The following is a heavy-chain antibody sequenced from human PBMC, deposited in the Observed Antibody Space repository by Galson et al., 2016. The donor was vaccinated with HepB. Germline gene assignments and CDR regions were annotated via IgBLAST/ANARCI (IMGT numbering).Heavy chain of an antibody. CDR2: INPSSGST. CDR1: GYTFTGYY. J-gene: IGHJ4*02. V-gene: IGHV1-46*01. Sequence: SVKVSCKASGYTFTGYYAHWVRQAPGQGLDWMGIINPSSGSTTYAQKFQGRVTMTRDTSTSTVYMELSSLTSEDTAVYYCARAPEYYYDSSDYHHDFDYWGQGTLVTDSS. D-gene: IGHD3-22*01. CDR3: ARAPEYYYDSSDYHHDFDY.